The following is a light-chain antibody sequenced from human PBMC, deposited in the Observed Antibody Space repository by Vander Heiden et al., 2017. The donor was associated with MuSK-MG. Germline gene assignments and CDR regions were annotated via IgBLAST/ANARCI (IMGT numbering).Light chain of an antibody. J-gene: IGKJ3*01. CDR2: AAS. V-gene: IGKV1-39*01. CDR3: QQSVSVPFT. CDR1: QNIKNY. Sequence: DIQMTQSPSSLSASVGDRVTITCRATQNIKNYLSWYQQKPGSAPKLLIYAASSLQSGVPSRFIGGGSGTDFTLTISSLQSEDLATYFCQQSVSVPFTFGHGTKVDIK.